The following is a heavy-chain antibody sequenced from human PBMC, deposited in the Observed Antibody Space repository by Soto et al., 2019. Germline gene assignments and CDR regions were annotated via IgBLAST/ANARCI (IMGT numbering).Heavy chain of an antibody. CDR2: IFSNDEK. J-gene: IGHJ4*02. V-gene: IGHV2-26*01. CDR3: AVDMTTPGTSYYFNF. CDR1: GVSLSNARVG. Sequence: QVTLKESGPVLVKPTETLTLTCTVSGVSLSNARVGVSWIRQPPGKALEWLARIFSNDEKSYRTSLKSRLYISKDTSKRQVVLTVATVDPMDTGTYFGAVDMTTPGTSYYFNFWGQGSLVTVSS. D-gene: IGHD1-1*01.